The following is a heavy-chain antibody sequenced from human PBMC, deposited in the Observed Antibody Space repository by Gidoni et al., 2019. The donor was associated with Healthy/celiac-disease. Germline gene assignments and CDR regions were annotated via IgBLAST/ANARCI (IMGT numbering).Heavy chain of an antibody. Sequence: QVQLVESGGGVVQPGRSLRLACAASGLTFSSYAMHGVRQAPGKGLEWVAVISYDGSNKYYADSVKGRFTISRDNSKNTLYLQMNSLRAEDTAVYYCARDHDCSSTSCYGSVELAMDYWGQGTLVTVSS. CDR3: ARDHDCSSTSCYGSVELAMDY. CDR2: ISYDGSNK. V-gene: IGHV3-30-3*01. J-gene: IGHJ4*02. CDR1: GLTFSSYA. D-gene: IGHD2-2*01.